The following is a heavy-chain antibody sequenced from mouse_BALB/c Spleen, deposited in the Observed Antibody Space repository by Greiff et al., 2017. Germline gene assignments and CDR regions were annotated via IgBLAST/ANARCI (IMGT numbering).Heavy chain of an antibody. CDR3: ARAGDYGYGYAMDY. V-gene: IGHV5-4*02. CDR1: GFTFSDYY. D-gene: IGHD1-2*01. CDR2: ISDGGSYT. Sequence: EVKLVESGGGLVKPGGSLKLSCAASGFTFSDYYMYWVRQTPEKRLEWVATISDGGSYTYYPDSVKGRFTISRDNAKNNLYLQMSSLKSEDTAMYYCARAGDYGYGYAMDYWGQGTSVTVSS. J-gene: IGHJ4*01.